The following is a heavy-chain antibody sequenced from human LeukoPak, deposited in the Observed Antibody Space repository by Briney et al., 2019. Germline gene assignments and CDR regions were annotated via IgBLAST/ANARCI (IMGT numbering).Heavy chain of an antibody. CDR3: AKDIEEMATYYFDY. V-gene: IGHV3-9*03. D-gene: IGHD5-24*01. CDR1: GFTFDDYA. J-gene: IGHJ4*02. CDR2: ISWNSGSI. Sequence: PGRSLRLSCAASGFTFDDYAMHWVRQAPGKGLEWVSGISWNSGSIGYADSVKGRFTISRDNAKNSLYLQMNSLRAEDMALYYCAKDIEEMATYYFDYWGQGTLGTVSS.